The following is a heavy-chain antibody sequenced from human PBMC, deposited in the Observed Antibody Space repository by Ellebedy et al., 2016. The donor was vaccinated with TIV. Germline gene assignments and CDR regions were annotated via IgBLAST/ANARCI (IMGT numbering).Heavy chain of an antibody. Sequence: SETLSLXXAVYGGSFSGYYWSWIRQPPGKGLEWIGEINHSGSTNYNPSLKSRVTISVDTSKNQFSLKLSSVTAADTAVYYCASKGSGYYRPNDAFDIWGQGTMVTVSS. CDR2: INHSGST. D-gene: IGHD3-22*01. J-gene: IGHJ3*02. CDR1: GGSFSGYY. CDR3: ASKGSGYYRPNDAFDI. V-gene: IGHV4-34*01.